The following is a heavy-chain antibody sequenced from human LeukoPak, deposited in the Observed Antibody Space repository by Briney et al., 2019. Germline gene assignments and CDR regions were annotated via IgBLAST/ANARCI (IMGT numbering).Heavy chain of an antibody. V-gene: IGHV3-30*03. CDR3: ATTLAVAGNDS. CDR2: ISYDGSNK. D-gene: IGHD6-19*01. CDR1: GFTFSRSG. Sequence: LPGRSLRLSCAASGFTFSRSGMHWVRQAPGKGLEWVALISYDGSNKYYADSVQGRFTSSRDNSKNTLYLQMNSLRAEDTALYYCATTLAVAGNDSWGQGTLVTVSS. J-gene: IGHJ4*02.